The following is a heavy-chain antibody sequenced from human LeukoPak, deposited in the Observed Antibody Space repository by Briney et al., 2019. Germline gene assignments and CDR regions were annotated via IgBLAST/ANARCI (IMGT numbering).Heavy chain of an antibody. J-gene: IGHJ4*02. V-gene: IGHV3-7*01. CDR2: IKQDGSEK. CDR3: ARDRGGSYSAIDY. D-gene: IGHD1-26*01. CDR1: GFTFSSYW. Sequence: GGSLRLSCTASGFTFSSYWMSWVRQAPGKGLEWVANIKQDGSEKYHVDSVKGRFTISRDNAKNSLYLQMNSLGAEDTAVYYCARDRGGSYSAIDYWGQGTLVTVSS.